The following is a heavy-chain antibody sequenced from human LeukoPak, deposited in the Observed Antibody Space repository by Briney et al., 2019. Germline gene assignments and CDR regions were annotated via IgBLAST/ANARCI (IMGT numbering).Heavy chain of an antibody. CDR2: IISSSSSI. Sequence: GGALRLSCAASGFTFSSDSMHWVRQAPGKGLEGVSYIISSSSSIYYADSVKGRFTISRDNAKNSLYLQMHSLRADDTAVYYCARAANYGYGDFDYWGQGNLVTVSS. CDR1: GFTFSSDS. J-gene: IGHJ4*02. CDR3: ARAANYGYGDFDY. V-gene: IGHV3-48*01. D-gene: IGHD5-18*01.